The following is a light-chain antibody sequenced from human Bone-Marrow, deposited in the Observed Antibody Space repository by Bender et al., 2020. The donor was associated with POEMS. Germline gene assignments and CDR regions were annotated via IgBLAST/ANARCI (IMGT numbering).Light chain of an antibody. CDR1: SSDVGGYNY. V-gene: IGLV2-14*01. CDR2: EVT. J-gene: IGLJ3*02. Sequence: QSALTQPASVSGSPGQSLTIPCTGTSSDVGGYNYASWYQHHPGKAPKLMIYEVTARPSGVPDRFSGSKSGNTAALTICGVQAEDEADYYCSAYTFTNTRVFGGRTRLTVL. CDR3: SAYTFTNTRV.